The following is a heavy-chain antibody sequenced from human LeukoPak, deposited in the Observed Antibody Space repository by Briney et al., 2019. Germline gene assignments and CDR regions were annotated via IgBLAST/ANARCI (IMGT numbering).Heavy chain of an antibody. CDR2: IYHSGST. CDR1: GYSISSGYY. J-gene: IGHJ4*02. V-gene: IGHV4-38-2*02. D-gene: IGHD2-15*01. CDR3: ARDGGGNYFDY. Sequence: SETLSLTCTVSGYSISSGYYWGWIRQPPGKGLEWIGSIYHSGSTYYNPSLKSRVTISVDTSKNQFSLKLSSVTAADTAVYYCARDGGGNYFDYWGQGTLVTVSS.